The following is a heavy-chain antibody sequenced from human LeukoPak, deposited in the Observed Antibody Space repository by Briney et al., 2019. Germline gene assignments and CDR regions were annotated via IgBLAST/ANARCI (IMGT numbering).Heavy chain of an antibody. Sequence: SETLSLTCAVYAASFSGYYWSWIRHPPGNVLEWIGEINHSGSTNYNPSLKSRVTISVDTSKNQFSLKLSSVTAAATAVYYRARGTTIFGVVLDYWGQGTLVTVSS. CDR2: INHSGST. CDR3: ARGTTIFGVVLDY. CDR1: AASFSGYY. V-gene: IGHV4-34*01. J-gene: IGHJ4*02. D-gene: IGHD3-3*01.